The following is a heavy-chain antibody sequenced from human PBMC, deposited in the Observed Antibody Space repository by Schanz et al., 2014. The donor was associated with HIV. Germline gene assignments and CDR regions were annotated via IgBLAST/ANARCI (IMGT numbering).Heavy chain of an antibody. Sequence: VQLVQSGAEVKEPGASVRVSCKASGYTFTSYDINWVRQATGQGLEWMGWMNPNSGNTGYAQKFQGRVTMTTDTSTSTAYMELRSLRSDDTAVYYCARTDYDILTGYSLGYYGMDVWGQGTTVTVSS. CDR3: ARTDYDILTGYSLGYYGMDV. D-gene: IGHD3-9*01. V-gene: IGHV1-8*01. CDR2: MNPNSGNT. CDR1: GYTFTSYD. J-gene: IGHJ6*02.